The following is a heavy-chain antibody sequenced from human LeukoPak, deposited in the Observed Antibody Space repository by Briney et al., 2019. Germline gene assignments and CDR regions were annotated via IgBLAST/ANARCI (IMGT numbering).Heavy chain of an antibody. V-gene: IGHV4-59*01. Sequence: SETLSLTRTVSGGSISSYYWSWIRQPPGKGLEWIGYIYYSGSTDYNPSLKSRVTISVDTSKNQVSLNVSSATAADTAVYYCARGGSRQYFQHWGQGTLVTVSS. D-gene: IGHD6-25*01. CDR2: IYYSGST. CDR1: GGSISSYY. J-gene: IGHJ1*01. CDR3: ARGGSRQYFQH.